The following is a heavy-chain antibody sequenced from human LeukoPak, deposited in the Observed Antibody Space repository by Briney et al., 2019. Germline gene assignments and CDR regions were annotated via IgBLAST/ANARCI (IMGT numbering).Heavy chain of an antibody. Sequence: SETLSLTCAVYGGSFSGYYWSWIRQPPGKGLEWIGEINHSGSTNYNPSLKSRVTISVDTSKNQFSLKLSSVTAADTAVYYCASGFGDGYWGQGTLVTVSS. CDR3: ASGFGDGY. CDR1: GGSFSGYY. CDR2: INHSGST. D-gene: IGHD4-17*01. V-gene: IGHV4-34*01. J-gene: IGHJ4*02.